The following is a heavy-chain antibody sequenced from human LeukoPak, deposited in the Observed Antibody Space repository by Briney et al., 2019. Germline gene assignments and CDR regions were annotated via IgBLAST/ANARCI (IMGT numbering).Heavy chain of an antibody. Sequence: PGGSLRLSCAASGFSFGSYGMHWVRQAPGKGLEWVSAISGSGGGTYYADSVKGRFTISRDNSKNTLYLQMNSLRAEDTAVYYCAKDMGDGYNYTPDYWGQGTLVTVSS. CDR2: ISGSGGGT. CDR1: GFSFGSYG. CDR3: AKDMGDGYNYTPDY. J-gene: IGHJ4*02. D-gene: IGHD5-24*01. V-gene: IGHV3-23*01.